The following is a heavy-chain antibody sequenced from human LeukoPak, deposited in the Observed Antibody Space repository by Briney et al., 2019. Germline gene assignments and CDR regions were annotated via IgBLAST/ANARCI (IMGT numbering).Heavy chain of an antibody. CDR2: INSGSTSI. J-gene: IGHJ6*02. V-gene: IGHV3-11*01. CDR1: GFTFSDWY. CDR3: ARGHYGLDV. Sequence: GGSLRLSCAASGFTFSDWYMSWIRQAPGKGLEWVSYINSGSTSIYNGDSVKGRFTISRDNAKNSLYLQMNNLRAEDTAVYYCARGHYGLDVWGQGTTATVSS.